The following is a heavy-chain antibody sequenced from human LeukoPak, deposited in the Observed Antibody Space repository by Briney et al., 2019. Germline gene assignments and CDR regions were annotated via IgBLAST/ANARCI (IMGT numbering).Heavy chain of an antibody. CDR2: ISWNSGSI. J-gene: IGHJ4*02. CDR1: GFTFDDYA. CDR3: ARTGYNYGTPLNY. V-gene: IGHV3-9*01. Sequence: PGGSLRLSCAASGFTFDDYAMHWVRQAPGKGLEWVSGISWNSGSIGYADSVKGRFTISRDNAKNSLYLQMNSLRAEDTAMYYCARTGYNYGTPLNYWGQGTLVTVSS. D-gene: IGHD5-18*01.